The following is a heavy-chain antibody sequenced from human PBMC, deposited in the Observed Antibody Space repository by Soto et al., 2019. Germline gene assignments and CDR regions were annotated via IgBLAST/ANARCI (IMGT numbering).Heavy chain of an antibody. CDR2: IWYDGSNK. V-gene: IGHV3-33*01. CDR3: ARETYYYDSSAPAYYYYGMDV. J-gene: IGHJ6*02. CDR1: GFTFSSYG. D-gene: IGHD3-22*01. Sequence: GGSLRLSCAASGFTFSSYGMHWVRQAPGKGLEWVAVIWYDGSNKYYADSVKGRFTISRDNSKNTLYLQMNSLRAEDTAVYYCARETYYYDSSAPAYYYYGMDVWGQGTTVTVSS.